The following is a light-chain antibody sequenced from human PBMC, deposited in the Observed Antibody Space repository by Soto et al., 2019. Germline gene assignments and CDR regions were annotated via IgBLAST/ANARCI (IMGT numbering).Light chain of an antibody. CDR3: QQYYSYPIT. CDR1: QGISSY. V-gene: IGKV1-8*01. Sequence: IRMAHSPSSFSAATRDRVTIPCRASQGISSYLAWYKQKPGKAPKLLIYAASTLQSGVPSRFSGSGSGTDFTLTISCLQSEDFATYYCQQYYSYPITFGQGTRLEIK. CDR2: AAS. J-gene: IGKJ5*01.